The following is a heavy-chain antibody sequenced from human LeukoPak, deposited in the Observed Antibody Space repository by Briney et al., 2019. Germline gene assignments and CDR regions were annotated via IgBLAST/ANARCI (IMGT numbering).Heavy chain of an antibody. D-gene: IGHD3-22*01. CDR2: ISGDGGST. V-gene: IGHV3-43*02. CDR1: GFTFDDYA. J-gene: IGHJ4*02. CDR3: AKDRPNYYGSNGHYYKLNGDC. Sequence: GGSLRLSCAASGFTFDDYAMHWVRQAPGKGLEWVSLISGDGGSTYYADSVKGRFTISRDNSKNSLYLQMNSLRAEDTAVYYCAKDRPNYYGSNGHYYKLNGDCWGQGTLVTVSS.